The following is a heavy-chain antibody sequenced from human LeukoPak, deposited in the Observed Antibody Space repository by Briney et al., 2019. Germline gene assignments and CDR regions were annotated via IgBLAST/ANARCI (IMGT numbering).Heavy chain of an antibody. J-gene: IGHJ4*02. CDR1: GFTFSSYG. CDR2: ISYDGSNK. D-gene: IGHD6-13*01. CDR3: AKDLNSAPLAAAGTGYFDY. V-gene: IGHV3-30*18. Sequence: GGSLRLSCAASGFTFSSYGMHWVRQAPGKGLEWVAVISYDGSNKYYADSVKGRFTISRDNSKNTLYLQMNSLRAEDTAVYYCAKDLNSAPLAAAGTGYFDYWGQGTLVTVSS.